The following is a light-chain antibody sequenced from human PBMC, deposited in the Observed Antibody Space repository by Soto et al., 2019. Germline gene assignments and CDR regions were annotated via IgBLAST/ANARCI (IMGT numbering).Light chain of an antibody. Sequence: QSVLTQPRSVSGSPGQSVTISCTGTSSDVGAYNYVSWYQQHPDKAPKLKIYDVNKRPSGVPDRFSGSKSGNTASLTISGLQAEDEADYYCCAYADSYTWVFGGGTKVTVL. CDR2: DVN. J-gene: IGLJ3*02. CDR1: SSDVGAYNY. CDR3: CAYADSYTWV. V-gene: IGLV2-11*01.